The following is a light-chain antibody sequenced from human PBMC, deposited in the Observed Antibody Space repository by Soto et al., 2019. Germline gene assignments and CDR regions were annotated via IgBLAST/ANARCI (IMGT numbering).Light chain of an antibody. CDR2: EVS. CDR1: SSDVGGYNY. Sequence: QSVLTQPASVSGSPVRSITISCTGTSSDVGGYNYVSWYQQHPGKAPKLMIYEVSNRPSGVSNRFSGSKSGNTASLTISGLQAEDEADYYCSSYTSSSTPWVFGGGTKLTVL. CDR3: SSYTSSSTPWV. J-gene: IGLJ3*02. V-gene: IGLV2-14*01.